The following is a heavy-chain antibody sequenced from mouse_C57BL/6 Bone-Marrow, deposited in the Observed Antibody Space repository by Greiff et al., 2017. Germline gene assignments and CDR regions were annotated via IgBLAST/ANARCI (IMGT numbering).Heavy chain of an antibody. Sequence: VQLQQSGAELVRPGASVKLSCTASGFNIKDDYMHWVKQRPEQGLEWIGWIDPENGDTEYASKFQGKATITADPSSNTAYLQLSSLTSEDTAVYYGTTHIFYGYDVDYWGQSTTLTVSA. CDR1: GFNIKDDY. V-gene: IGHV14-4*01. CDR2: IDPENGDT. CDR3: TTHIFYGYDVDY. J-gene: IGHJ2*01. D-gene: IGHD2-2*01.